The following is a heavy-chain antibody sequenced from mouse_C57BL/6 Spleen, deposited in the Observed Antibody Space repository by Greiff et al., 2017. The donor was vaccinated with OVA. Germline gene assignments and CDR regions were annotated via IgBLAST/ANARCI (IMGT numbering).Heavy chain of an antibody. Sequence: EVQLQESGGGLVKPGGSLKLSCAASGFTFSDYGMHWVRQAPEKGLEWVAYISSGSSTIYYADTVKGRFTISRDNAKNTLFLQMTSLRSEDTAMYYCARLGREGYYFDYWGQGTTLTVSS. CDR1: GFTFSDYG. J-gene: IGHJ2*01. CDR2: ISSGSSTI. D-gene: IGHD4-1*01. CDR3: ARLGREGYYFDY. V-gene: IGHV5-17*01.